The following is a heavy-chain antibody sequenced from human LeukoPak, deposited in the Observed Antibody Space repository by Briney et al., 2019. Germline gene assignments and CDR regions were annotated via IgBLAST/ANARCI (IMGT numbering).Heavy chain of an antibody. D-gene: IGHD1-1*01. Sequence: GGSLRLSCAASGFTFSSYAMRWVRQAPGQGLEWVAVMSSDGNDTYYAESVKGRVTISTDNSKNTLYLQMNSLRTEDTAVYYCARGQLYATSWYFDYWGQGTLVIVSS. CDR2: MSSDGNDT. V-gene: IGHV3-30-3*01. CDR1: GFTFSSYA. CDR3: ARGQLYATSWYFDY. J-gene: IGHJ4*02.